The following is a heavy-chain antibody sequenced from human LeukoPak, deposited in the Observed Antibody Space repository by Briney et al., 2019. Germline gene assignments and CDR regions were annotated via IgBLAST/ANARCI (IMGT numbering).Heavy chain of an antibody. D-gene: IGHD3-3*01. CDR1: EYTFTDYY. Sequence: VASVKVSCKASEYTFTDYYMHWVQQAPGKGLEWMGRVDPEDGETIYAEKFQGRVTITADTSTDTAYMELSSLRSEDTAVYYCATDLGGFLEWLLFFWGRGTLVTVSS. CDR2: VDPEDGET. V-gene: IGHV1-69-2*01. CDR3: ATDLGGFLEWLLFF. J-gene: IGHJ2*01.